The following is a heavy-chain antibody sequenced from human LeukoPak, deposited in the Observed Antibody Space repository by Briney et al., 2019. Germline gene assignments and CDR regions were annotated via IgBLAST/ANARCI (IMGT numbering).Heavy chain of an antibody. J-gene: IGHJ4*02. D-gene: IGHD6-13*01. V-gene: IGHV3-53*01. CDR1: GFTVSGNY. CDR3: ARHIWARIAAAGYLDY. CDR2: IYSGGST. Sequence: PGGSLRLSCAASGFTVSGNYMSWVRQAPGKGLEWVSVIYSGGSTYYADSVKGRFTISRDNSKNTLYLQMNSLRAEDTAVYYCARHIWARIAAAGYLDYWGQGTLVTVSS.